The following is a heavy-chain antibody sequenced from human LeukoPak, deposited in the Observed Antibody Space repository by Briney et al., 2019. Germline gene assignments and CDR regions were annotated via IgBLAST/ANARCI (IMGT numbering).Heavy chain of an antibody. Sequence: GGSLRLSCAVSGFTFTDNWMHWVSHVPGKGLVWVSRINSDGSTTGYADSVKGRFTISRDNAKNTLYLQMNSLRAEDTAVYYCARDPSQRGMDVWGQGTTVTVSS. J-gene: IGHJ6*02. CDR2: INSDGSTT. V-gene: IGHV3-74*01. CDR3: ARDPSQRGMDV. CDR1: GFTFTDNW.